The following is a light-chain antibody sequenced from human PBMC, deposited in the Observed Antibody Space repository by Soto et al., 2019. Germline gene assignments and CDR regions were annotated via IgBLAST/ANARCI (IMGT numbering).Light chain of an antibody. CDR2: GAS. V-gene: IGKV1-39*01. Sequence: DIQMTQSPSSLSAFVGDRVTITCRANQSINYYLNWYQQQPGKAPRLLIHGASSLQSGVPSRFSGSRSVTAFTLTISSLQAEDIATYYCQQSYSTPPTFGQGTKVDIK. CDR1: QSINYY. CDR3: QQSYSTPPT. J-gene: IGKJ1*01.